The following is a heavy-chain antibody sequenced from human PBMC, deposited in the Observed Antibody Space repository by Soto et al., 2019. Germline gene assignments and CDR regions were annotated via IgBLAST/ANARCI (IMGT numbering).Heavy chain of an antibody. Sequence: ASVKVSCKASGYTFTSYGINWVRQAPGQGLEWMGWINADNGNTNYSQKFQGRVTITRDTSASTAYMELSSLRSEDTAVYYCDGELGVWIDYCGQGTVVTVSS. D-gene: IGHD3-3*01. J-gene: IGHJ5*01. V-gene: IGHV1-3*01. CDR2: INADNGNT. CDR3: DGELGVWIDY. CDR1: GYTFTSYG.